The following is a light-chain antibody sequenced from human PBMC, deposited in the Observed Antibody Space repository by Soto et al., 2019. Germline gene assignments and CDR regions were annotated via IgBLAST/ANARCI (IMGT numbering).Light chain of an antibody. J-gene: IGLJ1*01. V-gene: IGLV2-14*03. CDR1: SSDVGSYNY. CDR2: DVS. CDR3: SSYTSSGTRL. Sequence: QSALTQPASVSGSPGQSIAISCTGTSSDVGSYNYVSWYQHHPGKAPKLMIYDVSNRPSGVSNRFSGSKSGNTASLTISGLQAEDEADYYCSSYTSSGTRLFGTGTKVTVL.